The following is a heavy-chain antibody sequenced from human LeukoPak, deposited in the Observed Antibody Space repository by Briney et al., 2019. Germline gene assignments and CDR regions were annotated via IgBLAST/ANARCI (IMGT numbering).Heavy chain of an antibody. CDR3: ARDSGYQLLRALDY. CDR2: INPNSGGT. V-gene: IGHV1-2*02. CDR1: GYTFTGYY. D-gene: IGHD2-2*01. Sequence: GASVKVSCKASGYTFTGYYMHWVRQAPGQGLEWMGWINPNSGGTNYAQKFQGRVTMTRDTSISTAYMELSRLRPDDTAVYYCARDSGYQLLRALDYWGQGTLVTVSS. J-gene: IGHJ4*02.